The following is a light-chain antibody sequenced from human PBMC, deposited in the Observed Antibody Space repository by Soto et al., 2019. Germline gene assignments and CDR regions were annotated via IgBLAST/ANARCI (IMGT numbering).Light chain of an antibody. CDR2: SAS. V-gene: IGKV3-15*01. CDR1: QSVNSN. CDR3: QQYNTWPLT. Sequence: EIVMTQSPATLSVSPGEGATLSCRAGQSVNSNLAWFQQKPGQAPRLLIYSASTRATGIPARFTGSGSGTEFTLTISSLLYEDSAVYYCQQYNTWPLTFGGGTKVEIK. J-gene: IGKJ4*01.